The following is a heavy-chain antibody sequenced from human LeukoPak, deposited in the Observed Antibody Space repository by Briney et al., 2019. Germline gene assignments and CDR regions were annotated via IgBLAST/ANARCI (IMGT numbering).Heavy chain of an antibody. CDR2: INPNSGGT. D-gene: IGHD3-10*01. V-gene: IGHV1-2*02. J-gene: IGHJ5*02. CDR3: ARPGAMVRGVLNWFDP. Sequence: ASVKVSCKASGYTFTSYGISWVRQAPGQGLEWMGWINPNSGGTNYAQKFQGRVTMTRDTSISTAYMELSRLRSDDTAVYYCARPGAMVRGVLNWFDPWGQGTLVTVSS. CDR1: GYTFTSYG.